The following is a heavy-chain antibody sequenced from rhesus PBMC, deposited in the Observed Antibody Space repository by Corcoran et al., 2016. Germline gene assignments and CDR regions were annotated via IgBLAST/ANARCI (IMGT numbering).Heavy chain of an antibody. Sequence: QVQLQESGPGVVKPSETLSLTCAVSGGSISDSYRWSWIRQPPGKGLEWIGSLYGGHASPHYTPSLQSVFTISRDTSKNQFSCRLSSVTVADTAVYYCAGRDSWNAPLDYWGQGALVTVSS. V-gene: IGHV4S10*01. D-gene: IGHD1-14*01. CDR3: AGRDSWNAPLDY. CDR2: LYGGHASP. CDR1: GGSISDSYR. J-gene: IGHJ4*01.